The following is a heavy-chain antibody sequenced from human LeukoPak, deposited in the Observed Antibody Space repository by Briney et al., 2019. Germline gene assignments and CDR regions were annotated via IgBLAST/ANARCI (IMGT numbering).Heavy chain of an antibody. Sequence: SETLSLTCTVSGGSICSGAYYWSWIRQHPGKGLEWIGYIYYSGSTYYNPSLKSRVSISVDTSENQFSLRLSSVTAADTAVYYCARRRGDFWSDYYAFDYWGQGTLVTISS. CDR3: ARRRGDFWSDYYAFDY. CDR1: GGSICSGAYY. CDR2: IYYSGST. J-gene: IGHJ4*02. V-gene: IGHV4-31*03. D-gene: IGHD3-3*01.